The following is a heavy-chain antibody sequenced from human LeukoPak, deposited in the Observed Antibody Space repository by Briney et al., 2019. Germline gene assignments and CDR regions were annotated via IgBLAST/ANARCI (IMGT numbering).Heavy chain of an antibody. CDR1: GGSISSSSDF. D-gene: IGHD1-1*01. CDR2: IHYSGRT. V-gene: IGHV4-39*01. J-gene: IGHJ4*02. CDR3: ARHRWDGTFNFDY. Sequence: KPSETLSLTCTVSGGSISSSSDFWGWIRQPPGKGLEWIGSIHYSGRTYNNPSLKSRVTISVDTSKNQFSLKLSSVTAADTAVYYCARHRWDGTFNFDYWGQGTLVPVSS.